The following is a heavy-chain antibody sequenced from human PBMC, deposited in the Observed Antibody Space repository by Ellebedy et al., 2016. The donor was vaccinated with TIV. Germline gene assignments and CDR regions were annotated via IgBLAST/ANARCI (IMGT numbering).Heavy chain of an antibody. CDR3: ARDGGSGSYWEGFDY. CDR1: GFTFSNYY. D-gene: IGHD3-10*01. J-gene: IGHJ4*02. Sequence: GESLKISCTASGFTFSNYYMSWARQAPGKGLEWVANIKQDGSEKYYVDSVKGRFTISRDNARNSLYLQMSSLRVEDTAVYYCARDGGSGSYWEGFDYWGQGTLVTVSS. CDR2: IKQDGSEK. V-gene: IGHV3-7*01.